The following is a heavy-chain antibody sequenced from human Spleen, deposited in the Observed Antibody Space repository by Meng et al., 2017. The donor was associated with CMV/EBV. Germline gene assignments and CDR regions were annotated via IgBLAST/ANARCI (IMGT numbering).Heavy chain of an antibody. J-gene: IGHJ3*02. CDR1: GFTFGEYA. V-gene: IGHV3-49*04. CDR3: TREDHRRDRPFDI. D-gene: IGHD3-16*02. CDR2: IRSNAYGGTR. Sequence: GGSLRLSCTATGFTFGEYALNWVRQAPGKGLEWVGFIRSNAYGGTREYAASVKGRFTISRDDSKRVAYLQMNSLKTEDTAVYYCTREDHRRDRPFDIWGQGTMVTVSS.